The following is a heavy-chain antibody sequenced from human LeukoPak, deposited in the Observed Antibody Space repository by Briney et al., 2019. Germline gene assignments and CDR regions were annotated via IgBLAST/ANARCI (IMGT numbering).Heavy chain of an antibody. CDR2: TSYDGSNK. D-gene: IGHD3-10*01. V-gene: IGHV3-30*18. CDR3: AKDIAGLLCFGESLFDY. CDR1: GFTFSSYG. J-gene: IGHJ4*02. Sequence: GGSLRLSCAASGFTFSSYGMHWVRQAPVKGLEWVAVTSYDGSNKYYADSVKGRFAISRDNSKNTLYLQMNSLRAEDTAVYYCAKDIAGLLCFGESLFDYWGQGTLVTVSS.